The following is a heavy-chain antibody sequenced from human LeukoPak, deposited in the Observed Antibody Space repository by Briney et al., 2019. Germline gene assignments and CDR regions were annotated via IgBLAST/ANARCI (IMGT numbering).Heavy chain of an antibody. V-gene: IGHV3-9*01. CDR1: GFTFDDYA. CDR3: AKDADFWSGYYEY. D-gene: IGHD3-3*01. CDR2: ISWNSGSI. J-gene: IGHJ4*02. Sequence: QAGGSLRLSCAASGFTFDDYAMHWVRQAPGKGLEWVSGISWNSGSIGYADSVKGRFTISRGNAKNSLYLQINSLRAEDTALYYCAKDADFWSGYYEYWGQGTLVTVSS.